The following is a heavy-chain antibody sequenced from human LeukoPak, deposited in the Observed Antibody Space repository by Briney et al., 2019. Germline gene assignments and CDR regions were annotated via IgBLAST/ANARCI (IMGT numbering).Heavy chain of an antibody. V-gene: IGHV3-53*01. CDR3: TRDLTGTTWSENDY. CDR2: IYSGDRT. J-gene: IGHJ4*02. D-gene: IGHD6-13*01. Sequence: PGGSLRLSCVASGLSIRGSYMSWVRQAPGKGLDWVSVIYSGDRTYYADSVKGRFTISRDTSKNTLYLQMNNLRADDTAMYYCTRDLTGTTWSENDYWGQGTLVTISS. CDR1: GLSIRGSY.